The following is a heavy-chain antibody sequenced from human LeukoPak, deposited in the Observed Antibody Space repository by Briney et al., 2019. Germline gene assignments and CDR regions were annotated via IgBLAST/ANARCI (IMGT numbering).Heavy chain of an antibody. CDR1: GGTFSTYA. CDR2: MCSYGGRT. V-gene: IGHV3-23*01. D-gene: IGHD2/OR15-2a*01. CDR3: AKGWQYYRNAFDT. Sequence: GGSLRLSCAASGGTFSTYAMNWVRQAPGKGLEWVSAMCSYGGRTNYADSVKGRFTISRDNSENTLYLQMNSLRAEDTAVYYCAKGWQYYRNAFDTWGQGTMVTVSS. J-gene: IGHJ3*02.